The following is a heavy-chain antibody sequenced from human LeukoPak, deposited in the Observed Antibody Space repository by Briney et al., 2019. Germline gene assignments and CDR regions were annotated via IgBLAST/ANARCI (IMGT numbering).Heavy chain of an antibody. V-gene: IGHV3-21*03. CDR3: AKLLAYYSGGEAFDY. D-gene: IGHD3-10*01. CDR2: ISSSSSYI. CDR1: GFTFSSYS. J-gene: IGHJ4*02. Sequence: GGSLRLSCAASGFTFSSYSMNWVRQAPGKGLEWVSSISSSSSYIYYADSVKGRFTISRDNAKNSLYLQMNSLRAEETSVYHCAKLLAYYSGGEAFDYWGQGALVTVSS.